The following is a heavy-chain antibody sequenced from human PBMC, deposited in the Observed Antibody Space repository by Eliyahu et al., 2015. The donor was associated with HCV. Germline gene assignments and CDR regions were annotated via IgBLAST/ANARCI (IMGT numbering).Heavy chain of an antibody. J-gene: IGHJ5*02. Sequence: QVQLQESGPGLVKPSETLSLTCTVXGGSISSYYWSWIRQPPGKGLXWIAYIYYSGSTNYNPSLKSRVSISVDTSKNQFSLKLSSVTAADTAVYYCASGGGGIAVAGTGGWFDPWGQGTLVTVSS. CDR1: GGSISSYY. CDR3: ASGGGGIAVAGTGGWFDP. V-gene: IGHV4-59*01. CDR2: IYYSGST. D-gene: IGHD6-19*01.